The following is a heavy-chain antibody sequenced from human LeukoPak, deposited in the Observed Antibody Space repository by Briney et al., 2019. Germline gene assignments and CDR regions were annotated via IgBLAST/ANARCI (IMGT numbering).Heavy chain of an antibody. CDR1: GFTFSSYA. J-gene: IGHJ4*02. CDR2: ISYDGSNK. D-gene: IGHD4-23*01. CDR3: ARGSDHFDYSGNPDFDY. V-gene: IGHV3-30-3*01. Sequence: EPGRSLRLSCAASGFTFSSYAMHWVRQAPGKGLEWVAVISYDGSNKYYADSVKGRFTISRDNSKNTLYLQMNSLRAEDTAVYYCARGSDHFDYSGNPDFDYWGQGTLVTVSS.